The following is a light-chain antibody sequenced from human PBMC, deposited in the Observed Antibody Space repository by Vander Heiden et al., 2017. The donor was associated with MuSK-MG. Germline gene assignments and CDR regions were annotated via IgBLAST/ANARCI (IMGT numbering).Light chain of an antibody. CDR1: QSVSSN. CDR2: GAS. J-gene: IGKJ3*01. CDR3: QQDNNLQT. Sequence: EIVMTQSPATLSVSPGERATLSCRASQSVSSNLAWYQQKPGQAPRLLIYGASTRATGIPDRFSGSGSGTEFTLTSSSRQYEDFAVYYWQQDNNLQTFGHGTKVDIK. V-gene: IGKV3-15*01.